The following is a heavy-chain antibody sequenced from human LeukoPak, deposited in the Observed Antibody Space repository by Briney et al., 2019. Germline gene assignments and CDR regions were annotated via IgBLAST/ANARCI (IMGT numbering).Heavy chain of an antibody. J-gene: IGHJ6*03. Sequence: PGGSLRLSCAGSGFTFSNYSINWVRQAPRKGLEWVSSISPSSHYIYYADSVRGRFTISRDNARNSLYLQMNSLRDEDTAVYYCARDRHTAMVYYYYYMDVWGTGTTVTVSS. V-gene: IGHV3-21*04. CDR1: GFTFSNYS. D-gene: IGHD5-18*01. CDR2: ISPSSHYI. CDR3: ARDRHTAMVYYYYYMDV.